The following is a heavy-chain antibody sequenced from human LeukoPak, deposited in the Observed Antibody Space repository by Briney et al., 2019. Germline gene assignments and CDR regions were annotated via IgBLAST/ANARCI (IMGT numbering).Heavy chain of an antibody. CDR1: GGSISSYY. J-gene: IGHJ4*02. V-gene: IGHV4-59*01. CDR3: GGGDASHSSGYFNY. CDR2: IYYSGST. Sequence: SETLSLTCTVSGGSISSYYWSWIRQPPGKGLEWIGYIYYSGSTNYNPSLKSRVTISVDTSKNQFSLKLSSVTAADTAVYYCGGGDASHSSGYFNYWGQGTLVTVSS. D-gene: IGHD3-22*01.